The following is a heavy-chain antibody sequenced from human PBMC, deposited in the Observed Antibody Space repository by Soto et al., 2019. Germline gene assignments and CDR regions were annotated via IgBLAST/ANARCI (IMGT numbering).Heavy chain of an antibody. J-gene: IGHJ4*02. Sequence: GASVKVSCKASGYTFTDYGISWVRQAPGQGLQWMGWITAFNENTKYAQQFQGRVTMTTDTSTSTAYMELRSLESDDTAVYYCARISQSDFWSGYYYFFDYWGQGTLVTVSS. CDR2: ITAFNENT. D-gene: IGHD3-3*01. CDR3: ARISQSDFWSGYYYFFDY. CDR1: GYTFTDYG. V-gene: IGHV1-18*01.